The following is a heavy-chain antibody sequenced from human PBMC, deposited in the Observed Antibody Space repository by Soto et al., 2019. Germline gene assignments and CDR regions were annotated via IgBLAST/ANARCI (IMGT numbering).Heavy chain of an antibody. CDR3: AREGRGWVEGY. CDR1: GFTFSTYV. CDR2: IWHDGSND. Sequence: QVQLVESGGGVVQPGRSLRLSCSASGFTFSTYVMHWVRQAPGKGLEWVAVIWHDGSNDFYADSVKGRFTISRDNSKNTLFLQINNRGDEDTFVYFCAREGRGWVEGYLGQRNLVTVSS. D-gene: IGHD1-26*01. J-gene: IGHJ4*02. V-gene: IGHV3-33*01.